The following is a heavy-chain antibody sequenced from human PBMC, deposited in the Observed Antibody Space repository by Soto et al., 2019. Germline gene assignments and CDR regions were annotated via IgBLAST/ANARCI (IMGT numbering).Heavy chain of an antibody. D-gene: IGHD6-6*01. CDR2: IYYSGST. J-gene: IGHJ6*02. CDR3: ARGDSSSVDYCYGMDV. V-gene: IGHV4-59*01. Sequence: PSETLSLTCTVSGGSISSYYWSWIRQPPGKGLEWIGYIYYSGSTNCNPSLKSRVTISVDTSKNQFSLKLSSVTAADTAVYYCARGDSSSVDYCYGMDVWSRGTTVTVSS. CDR1: GGSISSYY.